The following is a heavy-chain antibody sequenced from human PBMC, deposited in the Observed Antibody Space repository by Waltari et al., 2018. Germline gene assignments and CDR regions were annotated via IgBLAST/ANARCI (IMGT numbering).Heavy chain of an antibody. CDR1: GVTFSDTW. CDR3: ATAGNYRFDF. J-gene: IGHJ4*02. Sequence: EVQLVESGGGLVQPGGSLRLSCAVSGVTFSDTWIHWVRQTPGKGLMWVSRIKPDGRTTNYADSVTGRFTISRDNAKNMVYLQMHSLGAEDTAVYYCATAGNYRFDFWGQGTLVTVSP. D-gene: IGHD1-26*01. CDR2: IKPDGRTT. V-gene: IGHV3-74*01.